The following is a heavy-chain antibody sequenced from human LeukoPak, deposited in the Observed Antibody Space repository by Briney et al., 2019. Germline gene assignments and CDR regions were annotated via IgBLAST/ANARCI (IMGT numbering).Heavy chain of an antibody. Sequence: SETLSLTCTVSGYSISSGYYWAWIRQPPGKGLEWIGSIYHSGSTYYNPSLKSRATISVDTSKNQFSLKLSSVTAADTAVYYCALVGSVVVPAADFDYWGQGTLVTVSS. V-gene: IGHV4-38-2*02. J-gene: IGHJ4*02. CDR2: IYHSGST. D-gene: IGHD2-2*01. CDR1: GYSISSGYY. CDR3: ALVGSVVVPAADFDY.